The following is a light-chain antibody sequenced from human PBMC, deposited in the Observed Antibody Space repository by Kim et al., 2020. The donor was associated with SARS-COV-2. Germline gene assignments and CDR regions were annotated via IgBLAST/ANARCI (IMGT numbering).Light chain of an antibody. Sequence: QSALTQPASVSGSPGQSITISCTGTSSDVGGYNYVSWHQQHPGKAPILMIYDVSNRPTGVSNRFSCSKSGNTSSLTISGLQADDEADYYCSSYTSSSSYVFGTGTKVTVL. V-gene: IGLV2-14*03. CDR2: DVS. CDR1: SSDVGGYNY. J-gene: IGLJ1*01. CDR3: SSYTSSSSYV.